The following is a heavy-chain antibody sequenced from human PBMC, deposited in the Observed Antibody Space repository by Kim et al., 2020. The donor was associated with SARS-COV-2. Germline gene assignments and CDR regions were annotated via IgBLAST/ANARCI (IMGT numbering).Heavy chain of an antibody. Sequence: GGSLRLSCAASGFTFSTYSMHWVRQAPGKGLEWVALISYDGDNKYFADSVKGRFTISRDSSENTLYLQMNSLRAEDTAVYYCARGPQYGGYEPPRDSWGQGTLVTVSS. D-gene: IGHD5-12*01. CDR1: GFTFSTYS. CDR3: ARGPQYGGYEPPRDS. CDR2: ISYDGDNK. J-gene: IGHJ4*02. V-gene: IGHV3-30*01.